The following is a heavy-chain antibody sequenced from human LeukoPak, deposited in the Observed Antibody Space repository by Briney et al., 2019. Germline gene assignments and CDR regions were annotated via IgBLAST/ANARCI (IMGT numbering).Heavy chain of an antibody. D-gene: IGHD3-22*01. Sequence: GGSLRLSCGASGFTFSSYAMSWVRQAPGKGLEWVSAISGSGGSTYYADSVKGRFTISRDNSKNTLYLQMNSLRAEDTAVYYCAKGLSFYDSSGYVDYFDYWGQGTLVTVSS. V-gene: IGHV3-23*01. J-gene: IGHJ4*02. CDR1: GFTFSSYA. CDR2: ISGSGGST. CDR3: AKGLSFYDSSGYVDYFDY.